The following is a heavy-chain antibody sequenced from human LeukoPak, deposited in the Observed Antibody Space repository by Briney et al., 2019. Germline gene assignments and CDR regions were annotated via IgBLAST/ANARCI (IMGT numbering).Heavy chain of an antibody. D-gene: IGHD4-17*01. CDR3: TRSRSINYGDYGWFFY. CDR1: GGSISKYY. V-gene: IGHV4-59*08. J-gene: IGHJ4*02. CDR2: IYYSGST. Sequence: SETLSLTCTVSGGSISKYYWSWIRQSPGKGLEWIGYIYYSGSTIYNPSLKSRVTISVDTSKNQFSLNLTSVTAADTAVYFCTRSRSINYGDYGWFFYWGQGTLVTVS.